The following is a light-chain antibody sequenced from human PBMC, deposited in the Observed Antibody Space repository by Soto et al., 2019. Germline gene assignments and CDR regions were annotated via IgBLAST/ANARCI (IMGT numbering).Light chain of an antibody. CDR3: SSYTRISTSYV. Sequence: QSALTQPPSASGSPGQSVTISCTGTSSDLGSHNFVSWYQQHPGKAPKLMIYEVSKRPSGVPDRVSGSKSGNTASLTISGLQAEDEADYYCSSYTRISTSYVFGAGTKHTVL. V-gene: IGLV2-18*02. J-gene: IGLJ1*01. CDR2: EVS. CDR1: SSDLGSHNF.